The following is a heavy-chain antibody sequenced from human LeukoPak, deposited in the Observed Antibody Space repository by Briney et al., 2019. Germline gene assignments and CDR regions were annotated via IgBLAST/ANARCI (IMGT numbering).Heavy chain of an antibody. CDR1: GFTFSNFW. V-gene: IGHV3-7*01. CDR2: IKQDGSEK. Sequence: GGSLRLSCIGSGFTFSNFWMSWVRQAPGKGLEWVANIKQDGSEKFYVDSVKGRFTISRDNAKNTLYLQMNDLRAADSAEYYCATNVGYGSGNGGGNWGQGTVVIASS. D-gene: IGHD3-10*01. J-gene: IGHJ4*02. CDR3: ATNVGYGSGNGGGN.